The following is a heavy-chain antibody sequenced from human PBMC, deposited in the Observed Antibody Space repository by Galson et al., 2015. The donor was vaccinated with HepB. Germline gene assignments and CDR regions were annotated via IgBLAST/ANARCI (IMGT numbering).Heavy chain of an antibody. CDR2: INSIGST. CDR3: ARERVGGDFDH. CDR1: GGALSSYL. Sequence: ETLSLTCTVSGGALSSYLWTWIRQPPGKGLEWVGYINSIGSTTYNPSLKSRVSISVDTSKKQFSLRLSSVTAADTAVYYCARERVGGDFDHWGQGTPVTVSS. V-gene: IGHV4-59*12. J-gene: IGHJ4*02. D-gene: IGHD2-2*01.